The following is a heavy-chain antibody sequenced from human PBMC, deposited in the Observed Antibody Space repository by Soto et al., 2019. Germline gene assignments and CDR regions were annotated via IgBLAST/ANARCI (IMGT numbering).Heavy chain of an antibody. CDR3: VRDMGDYELRDYYYGMDV. J-gene: IGHJ6*02. V-gene: IGHV4-34*01. Sequence: SETLSLTCGVSGGSFGGYYWSWIRQPPGKGLEWIGEINHSGSSNYNPSLKSRVTISIDTSKNQFSLKLTSVTAADTAVYYCVRDMGDYELRDYYYGMDVWGQGTTVTVSS. CDR2: INHSGSS. D-gene: IGHD4-17*01. CDR1: GGSFGGYY.